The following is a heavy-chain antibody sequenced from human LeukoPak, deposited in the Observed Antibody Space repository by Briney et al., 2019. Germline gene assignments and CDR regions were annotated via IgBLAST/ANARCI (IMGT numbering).Heavy chain of an antibody. CDR2: IRYDGSNK. J-gene: IGHJ3*02. V-gene: IGHV3-30*02. Sequence: PGGSLRLSCAASGFTFSSYGMHWVRQAPGKGLEWVAFIRYDGSNKYYADSVKGRFTISRDNAKNSLYLQMNSLRAEDTAVYYCARISKWYYYDSSAEIGAFDIWGQGTMVTVSS. CDR1: GFTFSSYG. D-gene: IGHD3-22*01. CDR3: ARISKWYYYDSSAEIGAFDI.